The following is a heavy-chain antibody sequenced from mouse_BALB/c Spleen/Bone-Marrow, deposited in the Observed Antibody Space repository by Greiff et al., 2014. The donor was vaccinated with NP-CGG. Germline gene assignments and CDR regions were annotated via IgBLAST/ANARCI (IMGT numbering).Heavy chain of an antibody. J-gene: IGHJ2*01. CDR2: INPYNADS. V-gene: IGHV1-20*02. Sequence: EVQVVESGPEMVKPGASVKISCKASGYSFTGYFINWVMQSHGKSLEWIGRINPYNADSLYNQKFRGKATLTVDKSSSTAHMELRSLASEDSAVYYCSRGGDYWGQGTTLTVSS. CDR1: GYSFTGYF. CDR3: SRGGDY.